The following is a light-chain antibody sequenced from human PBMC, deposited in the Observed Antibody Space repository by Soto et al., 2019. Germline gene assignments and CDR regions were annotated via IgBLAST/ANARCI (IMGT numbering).Light chain of an antibody. V-gene: IGKV1-5*01. Sequence: DIQMTQSPSTLSASIGDRVTITCRATQSISKLLAWYQQKPGKAPKLLIYDASSLESGVPSRFSGSGSGTEFSLTISSLKPDYFATYYGQHRRTFGQRTKVESK. J-gene: IGKJ1*01. CDR2: DAS. CDR1: QSISKL. CDR3: QHRRT.